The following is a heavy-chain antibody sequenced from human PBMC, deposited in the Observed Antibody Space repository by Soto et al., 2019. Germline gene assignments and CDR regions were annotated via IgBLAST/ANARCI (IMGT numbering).Heavy chain of an antibody. J-gene: IGHJ3*02. Sequence: QVQLQESGPGLVKPSQTLSLTCTVSGASLSSDAYYWSWIRQHPVKGLEWVGYIYYSGATYYNPSLESRVTISLDTPKNHFSLGLSSVSAADTAVYYCARGGRRGDVFDIWGQGTMVTVSS. D-gene: IGHD1-1*01. V-gene: IGHV4-31*03. CDR1: GASLSSDAYY. CDR2: IYYSGAT. CDR3: ARGGRRGDVFDI.